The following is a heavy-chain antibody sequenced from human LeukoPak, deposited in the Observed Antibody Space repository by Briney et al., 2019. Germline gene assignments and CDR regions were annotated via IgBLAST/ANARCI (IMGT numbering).Heavy chain of an antibody. CDR2: MNPNSGNT. Sequence: ASVKVSCKASGYTFTSYDINWVRQATGQGLEWMGWMNPNSGNTGYAQKFQGRLTMARNTSITTAYMELSSLRSEDKAVYYCARGSVTPFDYWGQGTLVTVSS. D-gene: IGHD5-18*01. CDR1: GYTFTSYD. J-gene: IGHJ4*02. V-gene: IGHV1-8*01. CDR3: ARGSVTPFDY.